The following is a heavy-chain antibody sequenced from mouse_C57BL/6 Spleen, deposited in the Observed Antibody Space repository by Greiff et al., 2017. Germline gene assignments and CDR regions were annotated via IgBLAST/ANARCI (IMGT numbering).Heavy chain of an antibody. CDR1: GFSLTSYG. CDR3: ASNYYTAMDY. V-gene: IGHV2-6*01. Sequence: QVQLQQSGPGLVAPSQSLSITCTVSGFSLTSYGVDWVRQSPGKGLEWLGVIWGVGSTNYNSALKSRLSISKDNSKSQVFLKMNSLQTDDTAMYYCASNYYTAMDYWGQGTSGTVSS. D-gene: IGHD2-12*01. J-gene: IGHJ4*01. CDR2: IWGVGST.